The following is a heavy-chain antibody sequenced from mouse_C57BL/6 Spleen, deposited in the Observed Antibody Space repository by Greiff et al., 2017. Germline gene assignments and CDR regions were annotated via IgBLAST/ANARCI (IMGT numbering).Heavy chain of an antibody. Sequence: EVMLVESGGDLVKPGGSLKLSCAASGFTFSSYGMSWVRQTPDQSLEWVATISSGGSYTYYPDSVKGPFTISRNNAKNTLYLQMSSLKSEDTAMYYCARSDGYDVAYWGQGTLVTVSA. V-gene: IGHV5-6*01. CDR1: GFTFSSYG. D-gene: IGHD2-2*01. CDR2: ISSGGSYT. J-gene: IGHJ3*01. CDR3: ARSDGYDVAY.